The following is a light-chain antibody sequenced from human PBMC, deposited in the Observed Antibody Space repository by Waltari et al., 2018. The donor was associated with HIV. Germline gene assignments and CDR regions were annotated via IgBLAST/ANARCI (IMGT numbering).Light chain of an antibody. J-gene: IGLJ1*01. CDR1: INDFGNYRS. Sequence: GPINDFGNYRSVSWYQQHPGKAPQIIIFDVTDRPPGVSDRFSGSQSGNTASLTISGLQAEDEADYYCVSYLGRNALVFGAGTKVAVL. CDR2: DVT. CDR3: VSYLGRNALV. V-gene: IGLV2-14*03.